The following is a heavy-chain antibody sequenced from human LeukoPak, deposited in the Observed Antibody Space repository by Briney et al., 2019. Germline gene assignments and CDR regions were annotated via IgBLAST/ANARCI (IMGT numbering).Heavy chain of an antibody. CDR1: GFTFSSYG. Sequence: PGGSLRLSCAASGFTFSSYGMHWVHQAPGKGLEWVAVISYDGSNKYYADSVKGRFTISRDNSKNTLYLQMNSLRAEDTAVYYCAKDAGQREITSLDPWGQGTLVTVSS. D-gene: IGHD6-25*01. J-gene: IGHJ5*02. CDR3: AKDAGQREITSLDP. CDR2: ISYDGSNK. V-gene: IGHV3-30*18.